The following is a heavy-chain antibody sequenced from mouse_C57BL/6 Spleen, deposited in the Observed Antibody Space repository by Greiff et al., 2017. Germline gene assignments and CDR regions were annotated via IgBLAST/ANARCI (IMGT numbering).Heavy chain of an antibody. V-gene: IGHV5-6*02. CDR2: ISSGGSYT. CDR3: ARRVPFYYFDY. D-gene: IGHD2-14*01. J-gene: IGHJ2*01. Sequence: EVKLVESGGDLVKPGGSLKLSCAASGFTFSSYGMSWVRQTPDKRLEWVATISSGGSYTYYPDSVKGRFTISRDNAKNTLYLQMSSLKSEDTAMYYCARRVPFYYFDYWGQGTTLTVSS. CDR1: GFTFSSYG.